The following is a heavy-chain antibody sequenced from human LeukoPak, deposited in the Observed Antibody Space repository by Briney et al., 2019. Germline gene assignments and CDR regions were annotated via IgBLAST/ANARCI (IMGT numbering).Heavy chain of an antibody. CDR1: GGAISSSNW. CDR3: ARETLTGTYYFDY. D-gene: IGHD3-9*01. V-gene: IGHV4-4*02. CDR2: IYHSGST. J-gene: IGHJ4*02. Sequence: SETLSLTCAVSGGAISSSNWWSWVRQPPGKGLEWIGEIYHSGSTNYNPSLKSRVTISVDKSKNQLSLKLSSVTAADTAVYYCARETLTGTYYFDYWGQGTLVTVSS.